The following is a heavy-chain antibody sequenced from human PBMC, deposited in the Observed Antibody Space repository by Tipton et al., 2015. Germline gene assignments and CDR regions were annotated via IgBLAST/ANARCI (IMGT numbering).Heavy chain of an antibody. V-gene: IGHV4-38-2*02. CDR3: ACQDYDILTRDYQTVDY. J-gene: IGHJ4*02. CDR1: GYSISRDYF. Sequence: TLSLTCTVSGYSISRDYFWGWIRQPPGKGLEWIGSIDHNGGTYYIPSLKSRVTISVDTSKNQFSLKLSSVTAADTAVYYCACQDYDILTRDYQTVDYWGQGTLVIVSS. CDR2: IDHNGGT. D-gene: IGHD3-9*01.